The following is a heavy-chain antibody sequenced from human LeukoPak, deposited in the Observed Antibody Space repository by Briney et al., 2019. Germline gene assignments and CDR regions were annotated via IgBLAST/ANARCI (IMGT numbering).Heavy chain of an antibody. D-gene: IGHD6-19*01. J-gene: IGHJ4*02. CDR1: GGSISSYY. CDR2: IYYSGST. CDR3: ARVGHSSGFDY. Sequence: PSETLSLTCTVSGGSISSYYWSWIRQPPGKGLEWIGYIYYSGSTNYNPSLKSRVTISVDTSKNQFSQKLSSVTAADTAVYYCARVGHSSGFDYWGQGTLVTVSS. V-gene: IGHV4-59*01.